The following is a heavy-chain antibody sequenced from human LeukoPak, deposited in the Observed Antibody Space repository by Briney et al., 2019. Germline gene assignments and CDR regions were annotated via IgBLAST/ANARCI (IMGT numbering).Heavy chain of an antibody. V-gene: IGHV4-4*02. Sequence: SGTLSLTCGVSGGSVSSTNWWTWVRQPPGKGLEWIGEVHLGGSTNYNPSLESRVTISVDKSENHISLKLTSVTAADTAVYYCAREGGPYRPLDYSGQGTLVTVSS. J-gene: IGHJ4*02. CDR1: GGSVSSTNW. CDR2: VHLGGST. CDR3: AREGGPYRPLDY.